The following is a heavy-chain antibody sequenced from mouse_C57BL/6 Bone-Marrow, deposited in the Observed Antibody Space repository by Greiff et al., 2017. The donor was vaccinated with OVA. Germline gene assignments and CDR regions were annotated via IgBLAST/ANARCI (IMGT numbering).Heavy chain of an antibody. CDR2: IDPENGDT. V-gene: IGHV14-4*01. J-gene: IGHJ1*03. Sequence: EVHLVESGAELVRPGASVKLSCTASGFNIKDDYMHWVKQRPEQGLEWIGWIDPENGDTEYASKFQGKATITADTSSNTAYLQLSSLTSEDTAVYYCTTRYYGSSPWYFDVWGTGTTVTVSS. CDR1: GFNIKDDY. D-gene: IGHD1-1*01. CDR3: TTRYYGSSPWYFDV.